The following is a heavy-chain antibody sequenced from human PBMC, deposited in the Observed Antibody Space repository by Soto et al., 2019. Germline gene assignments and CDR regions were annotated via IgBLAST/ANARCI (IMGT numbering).Heavy chain of an antibody. CDR2: IWYDGSNK. CDR3: ARDWIHYDYVCWSYLVY. CDR1: GFTFSSYG. D-gene: IGHD3-16*02. V-gene: IGHV3-33*01. J-gene: IGHJ4*02. Sequence: QVQLVASGGGVVQPGRSLRLSCAASGFTFSSYGMHWVRQAPGKGLEWVAVIWYDGSNKYYADSVKGRFTISRDNCKNTLYLQMNSLRAEDTAVYYCARDWIHYDYVCWSYLVYWGQGTLVTVAS.